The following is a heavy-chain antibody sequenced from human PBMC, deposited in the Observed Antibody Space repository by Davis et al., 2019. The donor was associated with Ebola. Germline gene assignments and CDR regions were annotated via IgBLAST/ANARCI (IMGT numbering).Heavy chain of an antibody. CDR2: INGGGGST. J-gene: IGHJ4*02. CDR1: GFTFSSYA. V-gene: IGHV3-23*01. CDR3: VKGGYTITTPFDY. Sequence: GESLKISCAASGFTFSSYAMSWVRQAPGKGLEWVSTINGGGGSTFYADSVKGRFTISRDNSKNILYLQMDSLRAEDTAVYYCVKGGYTITTPFDYWGQGTLVTVSS. D-gene: IGHD4-11*01.